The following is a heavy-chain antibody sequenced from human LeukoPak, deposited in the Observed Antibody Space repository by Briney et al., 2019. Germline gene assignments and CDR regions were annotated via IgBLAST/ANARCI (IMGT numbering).Heavy chain of an antibody. J-gene: IGHJ5*02. D-gene: IGHD3-16*01. CDR1: GFTFSRYW. Sequence: PGGSLRLSCAASGFTFSRYWMSWVRQAPGKELEWVAHMNQDGSEKYYVDSVKGRFTISRDNAKNSLYLQMDSLTAEDTAVYYCAKYAGRSLVDPWGQGTLVTVSS. V-gene: IGHV3-7*02. CDR2: MNQDGSEK. CDR3: AKYAGRSLVDP.